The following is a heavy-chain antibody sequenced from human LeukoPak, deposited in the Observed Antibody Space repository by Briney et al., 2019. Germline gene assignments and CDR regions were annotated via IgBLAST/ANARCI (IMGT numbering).Heavy chain of an antibody. CDR1: GGSISSYY. D-gene: IGHD5-12*01. Sequence: PSETLSLTCTVSGGSISSYYWSWIRQPPGKGLEWIGYIYTSGSTNYNPSLKSRVTISVDTSKNQFSLKLSSVTAADTAVYYCARVSLRGFDYWGQGTLVTVSS. V-gene: IGHV4-4*09. CDR2: IYTSGST. J-gene: IGHJ4*02. CDR3: ARVSLRGFDY.